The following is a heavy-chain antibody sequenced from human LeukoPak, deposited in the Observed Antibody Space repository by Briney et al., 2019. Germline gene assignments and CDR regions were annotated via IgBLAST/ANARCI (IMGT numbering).Heavy chain of an antibody. CDR2: ISGDGGST. D-gene: IGHD6-6*01. CDR3: ARYSSSGSSDY. V-gene: IGHV3-43*02. Sequence: TGGSLRLSCAVSGFTFDDYSIHSVRQSPRKGLDWVSLISGDGGSTSYADSMNGLFTISRDNSKNFLYMQMNSLRTEDTAFYYCARYSSSGSSDYWGQGTLVTVSS. J-gene: IGHJ4*02. CDR1: GFTFDDYS.